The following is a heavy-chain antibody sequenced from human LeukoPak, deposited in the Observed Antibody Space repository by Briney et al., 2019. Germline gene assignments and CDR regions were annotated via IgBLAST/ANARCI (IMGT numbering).Heavy chain of an antibody. V-gene: IGHV1-2*02. J-gene: IGHJ6*02. D-gene: IGHD3-10*01. CDR3: ARGRGPYYCVMDV. CDR2: INPNSGGT. Sequence: ASVKVSCKASGYTFTGYYIHWLRQAPGQGLEWMGFINPNSGGTNYAQKFQGRVTMTRDTSISTAYMELRRLTADDTAVYYCARGRGPYYCVMDVWGQGTTVTVSS. CDR1: GYTFTGYY.